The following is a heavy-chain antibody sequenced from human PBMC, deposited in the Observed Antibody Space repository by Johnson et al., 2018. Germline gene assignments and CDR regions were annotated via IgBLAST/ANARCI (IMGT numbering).Heavy chain of an antibody. V-gene: IGHV4-59*03. Sequence: QVQLQESGPGLVKPSESLSLTCTVSGGSISSYYWSWIRQPPGKGLEWIGLIYYSGSTNYNPSLKSRVTLSVDTSKNQFSLKLSSVTAADTAVYYCAILNPAGYGVDVGCQGTTVTVSS. CDR3: AILNPAGYGVDV. J-gene: IGHJ6*02. CDR2: IYYSGST. CDR1: GGSISSYY.